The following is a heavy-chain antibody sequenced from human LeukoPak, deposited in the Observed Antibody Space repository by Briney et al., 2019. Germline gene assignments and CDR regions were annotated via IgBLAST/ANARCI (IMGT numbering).Heavy chain of an antibody. Sequence: GRSLRLSCVASGFPFSSYSMNWVRQAPGKGLEWVSYISSSSSTIYYADSVKGRFTISRDNAKNSLYLQMNSLRAEDTAVYYCARDLSSGDYWGQGTLVTVSS. J-gene: IGHJ4*02. CDR3: ARDLSSGDY. D-gene: IGHD6-6*01. CDR1: GFPFSSYS. V-gene: IGHV3-48*01. CDR2: ISSSSSTI.